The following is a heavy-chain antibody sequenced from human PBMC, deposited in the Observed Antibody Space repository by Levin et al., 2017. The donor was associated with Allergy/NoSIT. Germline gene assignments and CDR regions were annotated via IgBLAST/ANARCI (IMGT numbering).Heavy chain of an antibody. CDR3: ARGLVKSVAGPGWFDP. J-gene: IGHJ5*02. CDR1: GGSISSGGYY. D-gene: IGHD6-19*01. V-gene: IGHV4-31*03. CDR2: IYYSGST. Sequence: SCTVSGGSISSGGYYWSWIRQHPGKGLEWIGYIYYSGSTYYNPSLKSRVTISVDTSKNQFSLKLSSVTAADTAVYYCARGLVKSVAGPGWFDPWGQGTLVTVSS.